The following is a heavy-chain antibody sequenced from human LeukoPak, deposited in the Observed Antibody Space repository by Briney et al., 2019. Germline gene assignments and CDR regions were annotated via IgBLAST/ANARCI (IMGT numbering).Heavy chain of an antibody. Sequence: PGGSLRLSCAASGFTFSSNGMHWVRQAPGRGLEWVAVIWYDGSNKHYVDSVKGRFTISRDNSKNTLYLQMNSLRAEDTAVYYCAKGGESDYGDHFVYWGQGTLVTVSS. D-gene: IGHD4-17*01. V-gene: IGHV3-33*06. CDR1: GFTFSSNG. CDR3: AKGGESDYGDHFVY. J-gene: IGHJ4*02. CDR2: IWYDGSNK.